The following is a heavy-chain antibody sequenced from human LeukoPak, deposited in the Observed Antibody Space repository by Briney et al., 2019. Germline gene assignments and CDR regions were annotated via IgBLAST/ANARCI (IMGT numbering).Heavy chain of an antibody. CDR2: IWYDGSNK. V-gene: IGHV3-33*01. CDR1: GFTFSSYG. CDR3: ARDQVDASSNWFDP. D-gene: IGHD6-6*01. Sequence: PGGSLRLSCAASGFTFSSYGMHWVRQAPGKGLEWVAVIWYDGSNKYYADPVKGRFTISRDNSKNTLYLQMNSLRAEDTAVYYCARDQVDASSNWFDPWGQGTLVTVSS. J-gene: IGHJ5*02.